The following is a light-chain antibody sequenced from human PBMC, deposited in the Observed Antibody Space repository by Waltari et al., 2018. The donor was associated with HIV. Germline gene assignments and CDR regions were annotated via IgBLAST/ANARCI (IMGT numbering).Light chain of an antibody. CDR2: LEGSGSY. V-gene: IGLV4-60*01. Sequence: QPVLTQSSSASASLGSSVKLTCTLNSGHSTYIIAWHQQQPGKAPRYLMKLEGSGSYNKGSGVPDRFSGSSSGADRYLTISNLQLEDEADYYCETWDSNTRVFGTGTKVTVL. CDR1: SGHSTYI. CDR3: ETWDSNTRV. J-gene: IGLJ1*01.